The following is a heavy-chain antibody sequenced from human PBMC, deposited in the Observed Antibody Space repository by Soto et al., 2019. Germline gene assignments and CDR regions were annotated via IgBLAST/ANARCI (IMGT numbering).Heavy chain of an antibody. CDR3: ARVYDSSGYYPRWFDP. CDR1: GGSISSYY. J-gene: IGHJ5*02. D-gene: IGHD3-22*01. CDR2: IYYSGST. Sequence: SETLSVTCTVSGGSISSYYWSWIRQPPGKGLEWIGYIYYSGSTNYNPSLKSRVTISVDTSKNQFSLKLSSVTAADTAVYYCARVYDSSGYYPRWFDPWGQGTLVTVSS. V-gene: IGHV4-59*01.